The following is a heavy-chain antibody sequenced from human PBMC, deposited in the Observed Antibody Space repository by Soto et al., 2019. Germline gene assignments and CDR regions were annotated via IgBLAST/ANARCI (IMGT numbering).Heavy chain of an antibody. CDR1: GFSFNSYS. V-gene: IGHV3-23*01. CDR2: IIGSGDSA. J-gene: IGHJ1*01. D-gene: IGHD4-17*01. Sequence: EVQLLESGGGLVQPGGSLRLSCAASGFSFNSYSMSWVRQAPGKGLEWVAGIIGSGDSAYYADSVKGRFTISRDNYKNTLYLQMNSLRAGDTAIYYCAKDRGTTTVTFDAFQHWGQGTLVAVSS. CDR3: AKDRGTTTVTFDAFQH.